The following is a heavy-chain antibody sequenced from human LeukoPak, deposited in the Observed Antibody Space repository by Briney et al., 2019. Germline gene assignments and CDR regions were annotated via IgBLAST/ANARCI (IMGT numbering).Heavy chain of an antibody. CDR3: ASSSGQKIVPGPSTPFDY. CDR2: INHSGST. CDR1: GGSFSGYY. V-gene: IGHV4-34*01. Sequence: SETLSLTCAVYGGSFSGYYWSWIRQPPGKGLEWIGEINHSGSTNYNPSLKSRVPISVDTSKNQFSLKLSSVTAADTAVYYCASSSGQKIVPGPSTPFDYWGQGTLVTVSS. J-gene: IGHJ4*02. D-gene: IGHD2/OR15-2a*01.